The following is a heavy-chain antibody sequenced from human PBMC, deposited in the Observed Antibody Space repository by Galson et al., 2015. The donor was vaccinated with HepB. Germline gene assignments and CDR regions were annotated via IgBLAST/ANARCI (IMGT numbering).Heavy chain of an antibody. J-gene: IGHJ3*02. Sequence: SLRLSCAASGFTFSSYSMNWVRQAPGKGLEWVSSISSSSSYIYYADSVKGRFTISRDNAKNSLYLQMNSLRAEDTAVYYCARPYYYDSSGYYYLGDAFDIWGQGTMGTVSS. V-gene: IGHV3-21*01. CDR1: GFTFSSYS. CDR3: ARPYYYDSSGYYYLGDAFDI. D-gene: IGHD3-22*01. CDR2: ISSSSSYI.